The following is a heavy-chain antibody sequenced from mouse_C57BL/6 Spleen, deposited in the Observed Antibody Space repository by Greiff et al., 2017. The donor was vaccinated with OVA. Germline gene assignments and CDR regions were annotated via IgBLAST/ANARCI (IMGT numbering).Heavy chain of an antibody. CDR1: GYTFTDYN. J-gene: IGHJ2*01. CDR2: INPNNGGT. CDR3: ARVNGYYAFFDY. V-gene: IGHV1-18*01. Sequence: EVQLQESGPELVKPGASVKIPCKASGYTFTDYNMDWVKQSHGKSLEWIGDINPNNGGTIYNQKFKGKATLTVDKSSSTAYMEHRSLTSEDTAVYYCARVNGYYAFFDYWGQGTTLTVSS. D-gene: IGHD2-3*01.